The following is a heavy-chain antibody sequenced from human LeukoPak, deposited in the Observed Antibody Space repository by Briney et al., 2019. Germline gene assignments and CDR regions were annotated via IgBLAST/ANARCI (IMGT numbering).Heavy chain of an antibody. D-gene: IGHD1-26*01. CDR2: IYYSGST. CDR1: GGSLSSYY. CDR3: ARNGASGSYLYYLDY. V-gene: IGHV4-59*08. Sequence: TSETLFLTCTVPGGSLSSYYWSWIRQTPGKGLEWIGYIYYSGSTNYNPSLKSRITLSVDTSRNQFSLKLSSVTAADTAVYFCARNGASGSYLYYLDYWGQGTLVTVSS. J-gene: IGHJ4*02.